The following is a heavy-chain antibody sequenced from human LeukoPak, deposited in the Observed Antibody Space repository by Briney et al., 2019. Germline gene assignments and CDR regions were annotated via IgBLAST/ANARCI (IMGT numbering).Heavy chain of an antibody. Sequence: KTSETLSLTCTVSGGSISSYYWSWIRQPPGKGLEWIGYIYYSGSTNYNPPLKSRVTISVDTSKNQFSLKLSSVTAADTAVYYCARHAPLICSSTSCYRVRPPIRPYYFDYWGQGTLVTVSS. CDR2: IYYSGST. CDR1: GGSISSYY. J-gene: IGHJ4*02. V-gene: IGHV4-59*08. CDR3: ARHAPLICSSTSCYRVRPPIRPYYFDY. D-gene: IGHD2-2*02.